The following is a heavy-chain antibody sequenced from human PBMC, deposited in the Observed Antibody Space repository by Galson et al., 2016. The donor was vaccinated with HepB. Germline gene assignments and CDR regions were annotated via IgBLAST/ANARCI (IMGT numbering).Heavy chain of an antibody. CDR2: FDPEDGET. CDR3: ATDLDSSAYYLGTFAFDI. D-gene: IGHD3-22*01. J-gene: IGHJ3*02. V-gene: IGHV1-24*01. Sequence: MNWVRQAPGKGFEWMGGFDPEDGETVYAQKFQGRVTMTEDTSTDTVYMDLSSLRSEDTAVYYCATDLDSSAYYLGTFAFDIWGQGTMVTVSS.